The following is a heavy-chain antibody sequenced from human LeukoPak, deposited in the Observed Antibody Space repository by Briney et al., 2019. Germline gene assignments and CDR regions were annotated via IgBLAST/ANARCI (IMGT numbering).Heavy chain of an antibody. J-gene: IGHJ3*02. Sequence: ASVKVSCKASGFTFTSSAVQWVRQARGQRLEWIGWIVVGSGNTNYAQKFQGRVTITTDESTSTAYMELSSLRSEDTAVYYCARGRNSYGLAAFDIWGQGTMVTVSS. D-gene: IGHD5-18*01. CDR3: ARGRNSYGLAAFDI. CDR1: GFTFTSSA. V-gene: IGHV1-58*01. CDR2: IVVGSGNT.